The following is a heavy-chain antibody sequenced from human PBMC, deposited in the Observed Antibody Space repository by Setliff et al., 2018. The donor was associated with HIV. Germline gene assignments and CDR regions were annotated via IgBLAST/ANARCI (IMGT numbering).Heavy chain of an antibody. J-gene: IGHJ5*01. Sequence: GGSLRLSCAASGFTFTSYAIHWVRQAPGKGLEWLAVISSDGGTQYYAGSLRGRFTISRNNFNNTIHLQMNNLRPADTAVYRCARAPFSSSYYFGWFDSWGQGVLVTVSS. CDR2: ISSDGGTQ. CDR1: GFTFTSYA. CDR3: ARAPFSSSYYFGWFDS. D-gene: IGHD3-10*01. V-gene: IGHV3-30*04.